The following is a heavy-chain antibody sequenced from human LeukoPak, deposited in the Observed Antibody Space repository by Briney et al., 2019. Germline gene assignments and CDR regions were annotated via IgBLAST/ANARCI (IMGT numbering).Heavy chain of an antibody. CDR3: VRAGNQYSSCWYDPPFDY. Sequence: PSETLSLTCTVSGGSISSYYWSWIRQPPGKGLEWIGYICYSGSTKYNPSLKSRVTISVGTSKNQISLKLSSVIAADTAVFYCVRAGNQYSSCWYDPPFDYWGKGTLVTVSS. V-gene: IGHV4-59*01. J-gene: IGHJ4*02. CDR2: ICYSGST. CDR1: GGSISSYY. D-gene: IGHD6-19*01.